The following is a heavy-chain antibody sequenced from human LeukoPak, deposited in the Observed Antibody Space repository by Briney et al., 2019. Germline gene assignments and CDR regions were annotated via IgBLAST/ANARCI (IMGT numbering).Heavy chain of an antibody. J-gene: IGHJ5*02. CDR3: ARESGNYFGWFDP. CDR2: INHSGST. D-gene: IGHD2/OR15-2a*01. CDR1: GGSFSGYY. V-gene: IGHV4-34*01. Sequence: SETLPLTCAVYGGSFSGYYWSWIRQPPGKGLEWIGEINHSGSTNYNPSLKSRVTISVDTSKNQFSLKLSSVTAADTAVYYCARESGNYFGWFDPWGQGTLVTVSS.